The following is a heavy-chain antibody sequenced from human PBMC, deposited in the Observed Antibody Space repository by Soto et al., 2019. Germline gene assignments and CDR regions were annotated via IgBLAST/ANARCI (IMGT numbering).Heavy chain of an antibody. J-gene: IGHJ5*02. V-gene: IGHV4-34*01. CDR3: ASSGGSCFFRCPNWFDP. D-gene: IGHD2-15*01. CDR2: INHSGST. Sequence: PSETLSLTCAVYGGSFSGYYWSWIRQPPGKGLEWIGEINHSGSTNYNPSLKSRVTISVDTSKNQFSLKLSSVTAADTAVYYCASSGGSCFFRCPNWFDPWGQGTLVTVSS. CDR1: GGSFSGYY.